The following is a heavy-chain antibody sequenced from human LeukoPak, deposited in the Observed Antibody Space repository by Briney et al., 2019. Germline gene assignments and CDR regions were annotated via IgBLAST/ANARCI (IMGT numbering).Heavy chain of an antibody. J-gene: IGHJ2*01. D-gene: IGHD3-16*01. CDR1: GFTFSSYS. Sequence: GGSLRLSCAASGFTFSSYSMNWVRQAPGKGLEWVGRIKSKTDGGTTDYAAPVKGRFTISRDDSKNTLYLQMNSLKTEDTAVYYCTTALGGWYFDLWGRGTLVTVSS. CDR2: IKSKTDGGTT. V-gene: IGHV3-15*01. CDR3: TTALGGWYFDL.